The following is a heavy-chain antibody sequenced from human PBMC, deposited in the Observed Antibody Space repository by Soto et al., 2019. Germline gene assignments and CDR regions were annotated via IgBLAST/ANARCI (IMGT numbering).Heavy chain of an antibody. CDR2: MYPSGSS. J-gene: IGHJ4*02. CDR1: GSSISSPNW. CDR3: AREGFDHRTDY. Sequence: QVQLQESGPGLVKPSETLSLTCAVSGSSISSPNWWSWYRQPPGKGLEWIGEMYPSGSSNRNPSLNSRVTISLDTTKNRFSLKLTFLTAADTTMYYCAREGFDHRTDYWGQGIPVTFSS. V-gene: IGHV4-4*02.